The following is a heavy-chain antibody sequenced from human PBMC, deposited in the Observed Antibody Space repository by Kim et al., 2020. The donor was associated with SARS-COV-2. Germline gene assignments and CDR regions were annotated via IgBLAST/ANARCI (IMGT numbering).Heavy chain of an antibody. CDR3: AAASVRGSCYSCDPLDV. D-gene: IGHD2-15*01. CDR1: GFTFTSSA. V-gene: IGHV1-58*01. CDR2: IVVGSGNT. Sequence: SVKVSCKASGFTFTSSAVQWVRQARGQRLEWIGWIVVGSGNTNYAQKFQERVTITRDMSTSTAYMELSSLRAEDTAVYYCAAASVRGSCYSCDPLDVWGQGTTVTVSS. J-gene: IGHJ6*02.